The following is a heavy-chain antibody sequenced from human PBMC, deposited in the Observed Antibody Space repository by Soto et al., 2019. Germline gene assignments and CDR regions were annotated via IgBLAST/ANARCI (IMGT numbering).Heavy chain of an antibody. D-gene: IGHD3-22*01. CDR2: IGTAGDP. J-gene: IGHJ5*02. Sequence: GGSLRLSCAASGFTFSSYDMHWVRQATGKGLEWVSAIGTAGDPYYPGSVKGRFTISRENAKNSLYLQMNSLRAGDTAVYYCARVTYYCDSSGYYYSAWGQGTLVTVSS. CDR3: ARVTYYCDSSGYYYSA. V-gene: IGHV3-13*05. CDR1: GFTFSSYD.